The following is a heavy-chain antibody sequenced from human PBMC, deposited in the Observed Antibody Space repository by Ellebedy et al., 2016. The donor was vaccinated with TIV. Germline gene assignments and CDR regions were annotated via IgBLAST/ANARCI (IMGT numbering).Heavy chain of an antibody. CDR2: IDGRGPGTGSNM. Sequence: GESLKISCAASGFTFSSHAMSWVRQAPGRGLEWIAYIDGRGPGTGSNMVYADSVKGRFSISRDNAKQSLHLQMNSLRAEDTAVYYCARSEDGYNTYTFWGQGTLVTVSS. D-gene: IGHD5-24*01. CDR3: ARSEDGYNTYTF. V-gene: IGHV3-48*04. CDR1: GFTFSSHA. J-gene: IGHJ4*02.